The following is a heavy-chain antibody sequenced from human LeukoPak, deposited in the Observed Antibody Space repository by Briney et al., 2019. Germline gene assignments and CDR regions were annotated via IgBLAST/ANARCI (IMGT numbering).Heavy chain of an antibody. V-gene: IGHV4-34*01. CDR1: GGSFSGYY. D-gene: IGHD1-20*01. J-gene: IGHJ6*02. CDR3: ARDRYHNWKLLCGMDV. CDR2: INHSGST. Sequence: PSETLSLTCAVYGGSFSGYYWSWIRQPPGKGLEWIGEINHSGSTNYNPSLKSRVTISVDTSKNQFSLKLSSVTAADTAVYYCARDRYHNWKLLCGMDVWGQGTTVTVS.